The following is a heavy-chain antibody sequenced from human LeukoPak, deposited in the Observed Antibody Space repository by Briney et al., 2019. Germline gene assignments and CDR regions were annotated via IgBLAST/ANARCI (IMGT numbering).Heavy chain of an antibody. CDR1: GFTFSSYA. V-gene: IGHV3-23*01. Sequence: GGSLRLSCAASGFTFSSYAMSWVRQAPGKGLEWVSAISGSGGSTYYADSVKGRFTISRDNSKNTLYLQMNSLGAEDTAVYNCAKDRRVLLWFGSSPFDPWDQGTLVTVSS. J-gene: IGHJ5*02. CDR3: AKDRRVLLWFGSSPFDP. D-gene: IGHD3-10*01. CDR2: ISGSGGST.